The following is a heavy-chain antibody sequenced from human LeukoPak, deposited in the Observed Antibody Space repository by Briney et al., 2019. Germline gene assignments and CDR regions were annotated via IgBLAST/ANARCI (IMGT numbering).Heavy chain of an antibody. V-gene: IGHV5-51*01. J-gene: IGHJ4*02. CDR2: IYPGDSDT. CDR3: ARVEVATTTYFDY. Sequence: GESPMIPWKGSGYSFTSYWIGWVRHIPRKGLELRGSIYPGDSDTRYSPSFQGQVTISADKYISTAYLQWSSLKASDTAMYYCARVEVATTTYFDYWGQGTLVTVSS. CDR1: GYSFTSYW. D-gene: IGHD5-12*01.